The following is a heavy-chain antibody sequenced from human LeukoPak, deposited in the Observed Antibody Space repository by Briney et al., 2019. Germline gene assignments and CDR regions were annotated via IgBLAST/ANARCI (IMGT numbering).Heavy chain of an antibody. CDR3: ARAGSSGWKY. J-gene: IGHJ4*02. V-gene: IGHV1-18*01. Sequence: GASVKVSCKASGYTFTSHGISWVRQAPGQGLEWMECISAYNGNTNYPQKLQGRITITTHTPTSTAYMELRSLRSDDTAVYYCARAGSSGWKYWGQGTLVTVSS. CDR2: ISAYNGNT. CDR1: GYTFTSHG. D-gene: IGHD6-19*01.